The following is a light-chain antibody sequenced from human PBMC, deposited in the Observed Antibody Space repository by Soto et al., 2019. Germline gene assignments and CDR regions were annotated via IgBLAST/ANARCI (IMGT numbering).Light chain of an antibody. CDR3: QHNGRS. CDR2: DAS. V-gene: IGKV3D-20*01. J-gene: IGKJ5*01. CDR1: QSVSSSY. Sequence: EIVLTQSPSTLSLSPGERATLSCGASQSVSSSYLAWYQQKPGLAPRLLIYDASSRATGIPDRFSGSGSGTDFTLVISRLDPDDFAVYYCQHNGRSFGKGTRL.